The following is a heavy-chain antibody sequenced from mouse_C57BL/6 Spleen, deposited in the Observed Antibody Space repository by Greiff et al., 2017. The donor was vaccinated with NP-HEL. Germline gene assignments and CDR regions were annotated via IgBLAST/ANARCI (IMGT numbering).Heavy chain of an antibody. CDR2: IYPSDSET. Sequence: VQLQQPGAELVRPGSSVKLSCKASGYTFTSYWMDWVKQRPGQGLEWIGNIYPSDSETHYNQKFKDKATLTVDKSSSTAYMQLSSLTSEDSAVYYCATYSNYGAWFAYWGQGTLVTVSA. CDR1: GYTFTSYW. CDR3: ATYSNYGAWFAY. J-gene: IGHJ3*01. V-gene: IGHV1-61*01. D-gene: IGHD2-5*01.